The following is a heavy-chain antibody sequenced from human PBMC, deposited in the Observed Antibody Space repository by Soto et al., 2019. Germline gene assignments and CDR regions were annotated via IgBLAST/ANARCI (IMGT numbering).Heavy chain of an antibody. CDR3: ARVQIGSYSGWFDP. CDR1: GYTFTNYA. D-gene: IGHD1-26*01. V-gene: IGHV1-3*01. Sequence: ASVKVSCKASGYTFTNYAIHWVHQAPGQRPEWMGWVNAGNGNTKYSQTFQGRVTITKDTSASTAYMELSSLRSEDTAFYYCARVQIGSYSGWFDPWGQGTLVTVSS. J-gene: IGHJ5*02. CDR2: VNAGNGNT.